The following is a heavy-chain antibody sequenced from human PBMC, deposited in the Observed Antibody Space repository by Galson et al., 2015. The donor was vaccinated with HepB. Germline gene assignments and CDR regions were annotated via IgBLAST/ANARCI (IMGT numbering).Heavy chain of an antibody. CDR1: GFTFSTSW. D-gene: IGHD1-14*01. V-gene: IGHV3-74*01. Sequence: SLRLSCADSGFTFSTSWMHWVRQPPGKGLMWISRMNSDGSTIDYADSVKGRFTISRDNAKNTLYLQMNSLRVEDTAVYYCARSEAPLQHWGQGTLVTVSS. CDR2: MNSDGSTI. J-gene: IGHJ1*01. CDR3: ARSEAPLQH.